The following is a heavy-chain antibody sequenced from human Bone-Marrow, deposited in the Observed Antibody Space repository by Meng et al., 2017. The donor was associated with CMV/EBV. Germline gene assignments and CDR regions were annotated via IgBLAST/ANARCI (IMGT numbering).Heavy chain of an antibody. D-gene: IGHD6-13*01. V-gene: IGHV3-48*04. J-gene: IGHJ4*02. Sequence: GESLKISCAASGFTFSFYSMNWVRQTPGKGLEWVSYISSGSSTIFYADSVMGRFTISRDNAKNSLYLQMNNLRAEDTAVYYCATGVRIVRMAADETVGDDYWGQGILVTVSS. CDR1: GFTFSFYS. CDR3: ATGVRIVRMAADETVGDDY. CDR2: ISSGSSTI.